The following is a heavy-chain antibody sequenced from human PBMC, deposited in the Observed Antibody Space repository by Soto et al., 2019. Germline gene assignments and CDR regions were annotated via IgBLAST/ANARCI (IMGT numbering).Heavy chain of an antibody. CDR1: GFTFSSYW. D-gene: IGHD3-3*01. Sequence: PGGSLRLSCAASGFTFSSYWMSWVRQAPGKGLEWVANIKQDGSEKYYVDSVKGRFTISRDNAKNSLYLQMNSLRAEDTAVYYCARDWGDSRFGVVIYSSRPDYWGQGTLVTVSS. J-gene: IGHJ4*02. CDR3: ARDWGDSRFGVVIYSSRPDY. V-gene: IGHV3-7*01. CDR2: IKQDGSEK.